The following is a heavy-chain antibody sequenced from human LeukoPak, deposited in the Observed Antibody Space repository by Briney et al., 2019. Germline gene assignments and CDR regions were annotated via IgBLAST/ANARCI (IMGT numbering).Heavy chain of an antibody. CDR2: IKQDGTEK. D-gene: IGHD5-18*01. V-gene: IGHV3-7*01. CDR3: ARDLGGTAMVN. CDR1: GFTFTTYW. Sequence: PGGSLRLSCAASGFTFTTYWMSWVRQAPGKGLEWVANIKQDGTEKYYVDSVKGRFTISRDNAKNSLYPQMNSLRAEDTAVYYCARDLGGTAMVNWGQGTLVTVSS. J-gene: IGHJ4*02.